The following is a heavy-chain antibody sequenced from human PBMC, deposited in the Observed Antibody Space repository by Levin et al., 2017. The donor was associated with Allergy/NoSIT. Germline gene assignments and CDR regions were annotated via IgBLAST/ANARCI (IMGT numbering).Heavy chain of an antibody. CDR1: GGSISSSSYY. Sequence: PSETLSLTCTVSGGSISSSSYYWGWIRQPPGKGLEWIGSIYYSGSTYYNPSLKSRVTISVDTSKNQFSLKLSSVTAADTAVYYCARLFNRGGYCSSTSCPLDPWGQGTLVTVSS. D-gene: IGHD2-2*01. CDR2: IYYSGST. CDR3: ARLFNRGGYCSSTSCPLDP. V-gene: IGHV4-39*01. J-gene: IGHJ5*02.